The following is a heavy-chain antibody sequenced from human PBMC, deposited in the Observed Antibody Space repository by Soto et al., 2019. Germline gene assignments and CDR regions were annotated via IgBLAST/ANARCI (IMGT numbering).Heavy chain of an antibody. D-gene: IGHD6-13*01. CDR3: ARALHRSDSSNWYFDY. CDR1: RFTFSSYG. Sequence: EVQLVDSGGGLVHTGGSLRLSCVASRFTFSSYGMTWVRQAPGKGLEWVSYISSSSSIIYYGDSVRGRFTISRDNAKNSLYQQMNSLRVENTAMYYCARALHRSDSSNWYFDYWGQGTLVTVSS. V-gene: IGHV3-48*01. CDR2: ISSSSSII. J-gene: IGHJ4*02.